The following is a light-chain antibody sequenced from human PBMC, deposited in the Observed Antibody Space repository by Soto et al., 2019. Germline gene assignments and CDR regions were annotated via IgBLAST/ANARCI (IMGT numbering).Light chain of an antibody. Sequence: DIVMTQSPLSLPVTPGEPASTSCRSSQSLLHSDGYTYFDWYLQKPGQSPQLLIYLGSNRASGVPDRFSGSGSGTDFTLKISKVEAEDVGVYYCMQAIQAPWTFCQGTKVEI. J-gene: IGKJ1*01. CDR1: QSLLHSDGYTY. CDR3: MQAIQAPWT. CDR2: LGS. V-gene: IGKV2-28*01.